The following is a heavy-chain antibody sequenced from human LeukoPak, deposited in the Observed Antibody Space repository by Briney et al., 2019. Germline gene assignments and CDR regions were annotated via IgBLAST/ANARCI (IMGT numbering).Heavy chain of an antibody. CDR3: ASYYYDSSGYYYDRGVY. D-gene: IGHD3-22*01. J-gene: IGHJ4*02. CDR1: GFTFSTHW. CDR2: IKQDGSEK. V-gene: IGHV3-7*01. Sequence: PGGSLRLSCAASGFTFSTHWMSWVRQAPGKGLEWVANIKQDGSEKYYVDSVKGRFTISRDNAKNSLYLQMNSLRAEDTAVYYCASYYYDSSGYYYDRGVYWGQGTLVTVSS.